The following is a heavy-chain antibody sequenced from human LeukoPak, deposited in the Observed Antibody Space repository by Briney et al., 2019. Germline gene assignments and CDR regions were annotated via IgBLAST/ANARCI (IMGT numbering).Heavy chain of an antibody. CDR2: ISSSSRYI. D-gene: IGHD3-22*01. Sequence: GGSLRLSCAASGFTFSSYSMNWVRQAPGKGLEWVSSISSSSRYIYYADSVKGRFTISRDNAKNSLYLQMNSLRAEDTAVYYCARAAPYFDSSGYYSSGVVDYWGQGTLVTVPS. CDR1: GFTFSSYS. CDR3: ARAAPYFDSSGYYSSGVVDY. J-gene: IGHJ4*02. V-gene: IGHV3-21*01.